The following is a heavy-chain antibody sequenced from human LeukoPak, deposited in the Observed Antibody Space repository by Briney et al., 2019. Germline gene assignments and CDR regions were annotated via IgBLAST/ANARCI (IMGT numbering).Heavy chain of an antibody. CDR1: GFTFSSYG. D-gene: IGHD3-16*01. J-gene: IGHJ4*02. CDR3: VRGLPGGFDS. CDR2: IWYDGGNK. Sequence: GTSLRLSCAASGFTFSSYGMHWVRQAPGKGLEWVAVIWYDGGNKLYGDSVKGRFTISRENAKNSLYLQMNSLRAGDTAVYYCVRGLPGGFDSWGQGTLVTVSS. V-gene: IGHV3-33*01.